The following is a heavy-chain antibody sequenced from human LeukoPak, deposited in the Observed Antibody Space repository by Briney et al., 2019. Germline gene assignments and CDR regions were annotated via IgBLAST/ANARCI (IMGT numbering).Heavy chain of an antibody. CDR1: GFTINSNY. V-gene: IGHV3-53*01. Sequence: GGTLRLSCAGSGFTINSNYMRRDPHAPGKGMEWVSVIYSGGSTYYADSVKGRFTISRDNSKNTLYLQMNSLRAEDTAVYYCARGLNYWGQGTLVTVSS. CDR2: IYSGGST. CDR3: ARGLNY. J-gene: IGHJ4*02.